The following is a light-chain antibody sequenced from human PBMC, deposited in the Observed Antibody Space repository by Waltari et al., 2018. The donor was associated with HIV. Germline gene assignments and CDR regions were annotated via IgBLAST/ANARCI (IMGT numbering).Light chain of an antibody. Sequence: EVVLTQSPGTLSLSPGERATLSCRASQSVRNDYLAWYQQKPGQAPRFLIYGASSRATGIPDRFSGSGSGTDFTLTISRLEPDDFAVYYCQQYGSSPITFGQGTRLEIK. CDR1: QSVRNDY. V-gene: IGKV3-20*01. J-gene: IGKJ5*01. CDR2: GAS. CDR3: QQYGSSPIT.